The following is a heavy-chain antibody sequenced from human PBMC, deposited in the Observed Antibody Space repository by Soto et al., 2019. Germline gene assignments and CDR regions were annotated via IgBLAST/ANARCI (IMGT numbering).Heavy chain of an antibody. J-gene: IGHJ6*02. CDR3: ARCIQGDYYYGMDV. V-gene: IGHV1-18*01. CDR1: GYTFYSHS. Sequence: QAQLVQSGAEVKKPGASVKVSCKASGYTFYSHSISWVRQAPGQGLEWMGRINGDYGNTQYTQKFRGRVTMTTDTSTTTVDMEMTKLRSGDTAVYYCARCIQGDYYYGMDVWGQGTTVTVSS. D-gene: IGHD5-18*01. CDR2: INGDYGNT.